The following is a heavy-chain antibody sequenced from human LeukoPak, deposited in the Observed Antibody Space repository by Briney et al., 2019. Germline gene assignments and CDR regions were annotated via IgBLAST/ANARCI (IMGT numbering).Heavy chain of an antibody. V-gene: IGHV1-8*02. Sequence: ASVKVSCRASGYTFTSYEINWVRQATGQGLEWMGWMNANSGNSGYAQKFQGRVTMTRSTSITTAYLELSSLRSQDTAVYYCARAQVVVVPAAHYLDYWGQGTLVTVSS. CDR2: MNANSGNS. J-gene: IGHJ4*02. D-gene: IGHD2-2*01. CDR1: GYTFTSYE. CDR3: ARAQVVVVPAAHYLDY.